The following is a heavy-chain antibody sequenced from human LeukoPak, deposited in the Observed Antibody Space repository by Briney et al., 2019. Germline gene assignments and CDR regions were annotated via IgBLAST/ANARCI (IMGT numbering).Heavy chain of an antibody. D-gene: IGHD3-22*01. CDR3: ARETYYYDSSGSY. CDR2: ISGSGGRT. V-gene: IGHV3-23*01. J-gene: IGHJ4*02. CDR1: GFTFSNYA. Sequence: GGSLRLSCAASGFTFSNYAMCWVRQAPGKGLEWVSTISGSGGRTYDADTVKGRFTISRDNSKSTLSMQMNSLRAEDTAVYYCARETYYYDSSGSYWGQGTLVTVSS.